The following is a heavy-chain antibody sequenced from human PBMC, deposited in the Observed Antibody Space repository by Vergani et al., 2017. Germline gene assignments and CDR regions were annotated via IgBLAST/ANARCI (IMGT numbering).Heavy chain of an antibody. CDR3: TKGSVYYHDSAGHGYDPYTGFDL. Sequence: EVQLVESGGGRVRPGGSLRLSCEVSGFKFDDYGVSWVRQAPGKGLEWVSAINANGAATGYADSVKGRFTISRDNAVNSLFLEMNSLRFEDTAVYFCTKGSVYYHDSAGHGYDPYTGFDLWGQGTLVTVSS. CDR2: INANGAAT. D-gene: IGHD5-12*01. J-gene: IGHJ3*01. CDR1: GFKFDDYG. V-gene: IGHV3-20*04.